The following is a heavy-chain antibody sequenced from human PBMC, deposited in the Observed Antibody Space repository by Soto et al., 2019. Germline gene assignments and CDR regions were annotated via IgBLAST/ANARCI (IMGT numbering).Heavy chain of an antibody. Sequence: QVQLVQSGAEVKPPGASVKVSSKASGHSFSSYAIHWVRQAPGQRLEWMGWINTGNGISKYSQKFQDRVIITWDTSASTAYMELSRLRSEDTAVYYGAGDSSGYYYWGQGTRVTVSA. D-gene: IGHD3-22*01. V-gene: IGHV1-3*04. CDR3: AGDSSGYYY. J-gene: IGHJ4*02. CDR1: GHSFSSYA. CDR2: INTGNGIS.